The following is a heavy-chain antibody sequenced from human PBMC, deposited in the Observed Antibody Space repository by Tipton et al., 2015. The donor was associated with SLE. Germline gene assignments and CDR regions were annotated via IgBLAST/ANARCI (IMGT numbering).Heavy chain of an antibody. V-gene: IGHV3-21*05. CDR1: GFTFSSYG. J-gene: IGHJ4*02. Sequence: SLRLSCAASGFTFSSYGMHWVRQAPGKGLEWVSYISSSSSYTNYADSVKGRFTISRDNSKKTLYLQMNSLRAEDTAVYYCAKGLFYYYDSSGLGYFDYWGQGTLVTVSS. CDR3: AKGLFYYYDSSGLGYFDY. CDR2: ISSSSSYT. D-gene: IGHD3-22*01.